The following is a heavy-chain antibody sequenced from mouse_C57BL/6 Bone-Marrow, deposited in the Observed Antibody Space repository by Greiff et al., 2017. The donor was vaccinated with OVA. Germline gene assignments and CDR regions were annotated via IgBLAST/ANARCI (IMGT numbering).Heavy chain of an antibody. CDR2: IYPRSGNT. Sequence: VKLMESGAELARPGASVKLSCQASGYTFTSYGISWVKQRTGQGLEWIGEIYPRSGNTYYNEKCKGKATLTADKSSSTAYMELRSLTSEDSAVYFCAYLSYYLDYWGQGTTLTVSS. CDR3: AYLSYYLDY. J-gene: IGHJ2*01. V-gene: IGHV1-81*01. CDR1: GYTFTSYG.